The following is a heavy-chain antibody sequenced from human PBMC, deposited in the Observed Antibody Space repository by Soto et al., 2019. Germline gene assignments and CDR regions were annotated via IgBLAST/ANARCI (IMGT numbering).Heavy chain of an antibody. J-gene: IGHJ5*01. V-gene: IGHV1-2*02. D-gene: IGHD3-10*01. CDR3: ARLGSHYGSGSTSCDS. Sequence: AAGKVSCKACAWTFTEYYMHWVLQAPAQGLEGLGWNNPQRGGRNYAQKFHGGVTMTRDTCISTAYMEPSRLRSDDTAVYYCARLGSHYGSGSTSCDSWGAGTLVTVS. CDR1: AWTFTEYY. CDR2: NNPQRGGR.